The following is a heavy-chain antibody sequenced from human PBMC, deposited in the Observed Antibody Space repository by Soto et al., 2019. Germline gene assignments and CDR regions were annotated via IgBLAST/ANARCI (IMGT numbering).Heavy chain of an antibody. V-gene: IGHV5-51*01. D-gene: IGHD2-2*02. CDR3: ARVDIVVVPAAILGLNWFDP. J-gene: IGHJ5*02. CDR1: GYSFTSYW. CDR2: IYPGDSDT. Sequence: GESLKISCKGSGYSFTSYWIGWVRQMPGKGLEWMGIIYPGDSDTRYSPSLQGQVTISADKSISTAYLQWSSLKASDTAMYYCARVDIVVVPAAILGLNWFDPWGQGTLVTVSS.